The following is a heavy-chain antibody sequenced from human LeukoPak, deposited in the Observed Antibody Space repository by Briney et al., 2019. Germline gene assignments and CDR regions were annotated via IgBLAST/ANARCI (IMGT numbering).Heavy chain of an antibody. Sequence: GGSLRLSCAASGFTFSSYGMHWVRQAPGKGLEWVAFIRYDGSNKYYADSVKGRFTISRDNSKNTLYLQMNSLRAEDTAVYYRAKGDRRMATIDYWGQGTLVTVSS. V-gene: IGHV3-30*02. CDR3: AKGDRRMATIDY. J-gene: IGHJ4*02. D-gene: IGHD5-24*01. CDR1: GFTFSSYG. CDR2: IRYDGSNK.